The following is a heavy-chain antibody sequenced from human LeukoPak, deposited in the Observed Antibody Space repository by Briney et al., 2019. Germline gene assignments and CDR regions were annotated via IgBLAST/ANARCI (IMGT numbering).Heavy chain of an antibody. CDR3: ARQAGVT. CDR2: LSSGGQTT. D-gene: IGHD6-19*01. Sequence: GGSLRLSCAASGFPFSNYAMTWVRQAPGKGLEWVSTLSSGGQTTYYADSVKGRFLISRDNSKNTLYLQMNSLRAEDTAVYYCARQAGVTWGQGTLVTVSS. V-gene: IGHV3-23*01. J-gene: IGHJ5*02. CDR1: GFPFSNYA.